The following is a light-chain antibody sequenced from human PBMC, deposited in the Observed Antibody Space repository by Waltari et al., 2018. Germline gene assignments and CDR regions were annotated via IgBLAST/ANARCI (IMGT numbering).Light chain of an antibody. CDR1: FSDIGSTNF. V-gene: IGLV2-8*01. CDR2: EVN. CDR3: SSDAGSDYPYV. J-gene: IGLJ1*01. Sequence: QSALTQPPSASGSPGQSVTISCTGTFSDIGSTNFVSCYQQRPGKAPKLIIYEVNKRPAGVTDRCPGPKSGNTASRAVSGLQAEDEADYYCSSDAGSDYPYVFGTGTKVTVL.